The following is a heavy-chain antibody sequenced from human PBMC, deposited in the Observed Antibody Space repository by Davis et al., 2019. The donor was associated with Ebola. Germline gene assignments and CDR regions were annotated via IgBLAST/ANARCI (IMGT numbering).Heavy chain of an antibody. V-gene: IGHV6-1*01. CDR1: GDSVSTNTAG. Sequence: PSETLSLTCAISGDSVSTNTAGWNWIRQSPSRGLEWLGRTYYKSKWNNDYAVSVKSRITIDLDTSKNQLSLQLDSVTPEDAAVYYCGRGWLQSGIGSWGQGTLVTVSS. J-gene: IGHJ4*02. D-gene: IGHD5-24*01. CDR2: TYYKSKWNN. CDR3: GRGWLQSGIGS.